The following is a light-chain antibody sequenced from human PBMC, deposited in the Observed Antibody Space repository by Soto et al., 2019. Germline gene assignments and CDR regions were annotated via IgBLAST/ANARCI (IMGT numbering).Light chain of an antibody. J-gene: IGKJ1*01. Sequence: TQSPRTLHLSPGDRATLSCRGHENVNSIVAWWYQPKPGQTPRLFIFGAYTRASGIPCRFSGSGSGTEFTLTILSLQSEDFAVYYCQQYAHWPSFGQGTQVDIK. CDR1: ENVNSI. CDR3: QQYAHWPS. V-gene: IGKV3-15*01. CDR2: GAY.